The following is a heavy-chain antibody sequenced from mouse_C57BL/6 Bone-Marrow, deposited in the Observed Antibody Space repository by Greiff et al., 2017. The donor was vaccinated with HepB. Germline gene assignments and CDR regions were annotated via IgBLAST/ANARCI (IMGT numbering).Heavy chain of an antibody. CDR3: VRPYNYVDWFAY. Sequence: EVQLVESGGGLVQPKGSLKLSCAASGFSFNTYAMNWVRQAPGKGLEWVARIRSKSNNYATYYADSVKDRFTISRDDSESMLYLQMNNLKTEDTAMYYCVRPYNYVDWFAYWGQGTLVTVSA. CDR1: GFSFNTYA. CDR2: IRSKSNNYAT. J-gene: IGHJ3*01. V-gene: IGHV10-1*01. D-gene: IGHD1-3*01.